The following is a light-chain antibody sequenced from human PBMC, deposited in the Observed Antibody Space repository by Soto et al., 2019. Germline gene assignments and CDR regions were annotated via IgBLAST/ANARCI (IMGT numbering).Light chain of an antibody. Sequence: EIVMTQSPATLSVSPGERATLSCRASQSVSSNLAWYQQKPGQAPRLLIYGASTRATGIPARFSGSGSGTEFTLTISSLQSEDFAVYYCQQYINWPRGFTFGPGTKVDIK. J-gene: IGKJ3*01. CDR1: QSVSSN. CDR2: GAS. CDR3: QQYINWPRGFT. V-gene: IGKV3-15*01.